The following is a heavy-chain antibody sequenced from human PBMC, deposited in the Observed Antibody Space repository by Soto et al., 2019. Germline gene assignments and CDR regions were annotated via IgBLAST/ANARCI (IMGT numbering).Heavy chain of an antibody. CDR2: IYKSTTT. CDR3: ARGRYCLTGRCFPNWFDS. Sequence: SDTLSLTCSVSGDSISTVDYFWAWIRQPPGQALEYIGYIYKSTTTYYNPSFESRVAISLDTSKSQFSLTVTSVTAADTAVYFCARGRYCLTGRCFPNWFDSWGQGTLVTVSS. D-gene: IGHD2-15*01. CDR1: GDSISTVDYF. J-gene: IGHJ5*01. V-gene: IGHV4-30-4*02.